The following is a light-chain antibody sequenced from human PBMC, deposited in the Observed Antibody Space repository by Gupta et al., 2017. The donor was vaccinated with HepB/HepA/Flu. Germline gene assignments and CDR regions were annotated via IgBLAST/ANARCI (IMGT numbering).Light chain of an antibody. J-gene: IGKJ2*01. CDR1: QSLNSNY. V-gene: IGKV3-20*01. Sequence: ENVLTQSPGTLSLSPGERVTLSCRASQSLNSNYLAWYQQKPGQAPRLLIYGASIRATGISDRFSGSGSGTDFTLTISRLEPEDFAMYYCQQCGSSPLYTFGQGTKLQIK. CDR3: QQCGSSPLYT. CDR2: GAS.